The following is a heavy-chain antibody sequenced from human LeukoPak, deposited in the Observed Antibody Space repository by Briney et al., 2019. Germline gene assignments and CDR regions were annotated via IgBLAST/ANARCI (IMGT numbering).Heavy chain of an antibody. J-gene: IGHJ4*02. D-gene: IGHD2-2*01. Sequence: GGSLRLSCAASGFTFSSYEMIWVRQAPGKGLEWVSYIGTSPGTIYYADSVKGRFTISRDNAKNSLYLQMNSLRAEDTAVYYCAREYCSGTSCHLFDYWGQGTLVTVSS. CDR2: IGTSPGTI. V-gene: IGHV3-48*03. CDR1: GFTFSSYE. CDR3: AREYCSGTSCHLFDY.